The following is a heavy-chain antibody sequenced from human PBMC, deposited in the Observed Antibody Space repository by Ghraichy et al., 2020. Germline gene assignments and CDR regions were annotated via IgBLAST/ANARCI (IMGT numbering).Heavy chain of an antibody. CDR3: ARGLARVRPLDY. J-gene: IGHJ4*02. D-gene: IGHD1-14*01. CDR1: GGSFSGYY. CDR2: INHSGST. Sequence: SETLSLTCAVYGGSFSGYYWSWIRQPPGKGLEWIGEINHSGSTNYNPSLKSRVTISVDTSKNQFSLKLSSVTAADTAVYYCARGLARVRPLDYWGQGTLVTVSS. V-gene: IGHV4-34*01.